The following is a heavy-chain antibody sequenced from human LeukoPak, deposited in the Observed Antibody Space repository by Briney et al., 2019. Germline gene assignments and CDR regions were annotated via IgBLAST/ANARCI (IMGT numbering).Heavy chain of an antibody. J-gene: IGHJ3*02. CDR3: ARDVPMTTRAFDI. V-gene: IGHV4-39*02. D-gene: IGHD1-1*01. CDR2: MYYSGST. CDR1: GGSFSSSTYY. Sequence: SETLSLTCTVSGGSFSSSTYYWGWIRQPPGKGLEWIGSMYYSGSTYSNQSLKSRVTMSVDTSKNQFSLKLTSVTAADTAVYYCARDVPMTTRAFDIWGQGTMVTVSS.